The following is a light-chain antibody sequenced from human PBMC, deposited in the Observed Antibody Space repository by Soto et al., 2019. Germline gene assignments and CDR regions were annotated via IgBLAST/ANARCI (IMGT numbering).Light chain of an antibody. V-gene: IGKV1-39*01. CDR2: AAS. CDR1: QSISSY. J-gene: IGKJ1*01. Sequence: IHMASSPWSTFVSVGDIVTITCRASQSISSYLNWYQQKPGKAPKLLIYAASSLQSGVPSRFSGSGSGTDFTLTISRLQPEDFATYYCQQSYSTPWTFGQGTKVDIK. CDR3: QQSYSTPWT.